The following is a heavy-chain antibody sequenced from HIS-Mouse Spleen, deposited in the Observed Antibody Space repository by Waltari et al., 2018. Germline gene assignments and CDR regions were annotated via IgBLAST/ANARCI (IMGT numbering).Heavy chain of an antibody. CDR1: GGSISSSSYY. CDR3: AREIPYSSSWYDWYFDL. Sequence: QLQLQESGPGLVKPSETLSPTCTVSGGSISSSSYYWSWIRQPPGKGREGIGSIYYSGRTYYNPSLKSRVTLSVGPSKNQFSLKLSSVTAADTAVYYCAREIPYSSSWYDWYFDLWGRGTLVTVSS. CDR2: IYYSGRT. V-gene: IGHV4-39*07. D-gene: IGHD6-13*01. J-gene: IGHJ2*01.